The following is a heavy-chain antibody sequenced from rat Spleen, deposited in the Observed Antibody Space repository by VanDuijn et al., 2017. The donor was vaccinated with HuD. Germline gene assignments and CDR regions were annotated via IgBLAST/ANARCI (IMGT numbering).Heavy chain of an antibody. CDR3: ARRLYDYFDY. J-gene: IGHJ2*01. CDR1: GFTFSDYN. CDR2: INFDGSST. Sequence: EVQLVESGGGLVQPGRSLILSCAASGFTFSDYNMAWVRQAPKKGLEWVATINFDGSSTYYRDSVRGRFTISRDNAESTLYLQMDSLRSEDTATYYCARRLYDYFDYWGQGVMVTVSS. V-gene: IGHV5-7*01. D-gene: IGHD1-2*01.